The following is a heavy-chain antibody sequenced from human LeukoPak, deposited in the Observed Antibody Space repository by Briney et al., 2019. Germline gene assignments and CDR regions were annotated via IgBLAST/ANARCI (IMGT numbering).Heavy chain of an antibody. CDR3: AKDLSGSYDY. D-gene: IGHD1-26*01. J-gene: IGHJ4*02. CDR1: GLTFSSHW. V-gene: IGHV3-23*01. Sequence: GGSLRLSCAASGLTFSSHWMHWVRQAPGKGLEWVSAISGSGGSTYYAESVKGRFTISRDNSKNTLYLQMNSLRAEDTAVYYCAKDLSGSYDYWGQGTLVTVSS. CDR2: ISGSGGST.